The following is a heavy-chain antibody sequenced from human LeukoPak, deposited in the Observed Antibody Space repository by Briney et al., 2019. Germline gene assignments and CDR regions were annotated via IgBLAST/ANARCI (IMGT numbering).Heavy chain of an antibody. CDR1: GFTFSSYW. CDR2: INQAGSEK. CDR3: ARDVVTMVRGAFDP. Sequence: GGSLRLSCEASGFTFSSYWMSWVSQAPGRGMGWVANINQAGSEKYYVDSVKDRFTISRDNAKNSLYLQMNSLRADDTAVYYCARDVVTMVRGAFDPWGQGPLVTVSS. J-gene: IGHJ5*02. D-gene: IGHD3-10*01. V-gene: IGHV3-7*01.